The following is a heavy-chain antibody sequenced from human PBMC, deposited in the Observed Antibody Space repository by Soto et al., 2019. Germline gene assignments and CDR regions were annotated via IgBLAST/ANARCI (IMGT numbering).Heavy chain of an antibody. V-gene: IGHV3-48*01. Sequence: GGSLRLSCAASGFTFSSYTMNWVRQAPGKGLEWVSYISSSGSPTYYADSVKGRFTISRDNAKNSLYLQMNSLRAEDTAVYYCESREGHWGQGTLVTVSS. CDR2: ISSSGSPT. J-gene: IGHJ4*02. CDR3: ESREGH. CDR1: GFTFSSYT.